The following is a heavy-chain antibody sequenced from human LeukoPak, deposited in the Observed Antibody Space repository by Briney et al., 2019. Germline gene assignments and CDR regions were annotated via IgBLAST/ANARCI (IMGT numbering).Heavy chain of an antibody. CDR1: GFTFSSYG. J-gene: IGHJ6*02. Sequence: GRSLRLSCAASGFTFSSYGMLWVRQAPGKGLEWVAVIWYDGSNKYYADSVKGRFIISRVNTKNMLYVQMDSPRAEDTAVYYCARDSRGINYYGMDVWGQGTTVTVSS. D-gene: IGHD3-10*01. V-gene: IGHV3-33*01. CDR2: IWYDGSNK. CDR3: ARDSRGINYYGMDV.